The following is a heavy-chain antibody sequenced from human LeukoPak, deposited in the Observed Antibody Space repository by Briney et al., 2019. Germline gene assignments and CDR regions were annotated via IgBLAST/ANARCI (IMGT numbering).Heavy chain of an antibody. J-gene: IGHJ4*02. CDR1: GGSISNYY. V-gene: IGHV4-59*01. Sequence: SETLSLTCTVSGGSISNYYWSWIRQPPGKGLEWMGYIYYSGSTKYNPSLKSRVTISVDTSKNQFSLKLSSVTAADTAVYYCARSPRNDYGDYWGQGTLVTVSS. CDR2: IYYSGST. CDR3: ARSPRNDYGDY.